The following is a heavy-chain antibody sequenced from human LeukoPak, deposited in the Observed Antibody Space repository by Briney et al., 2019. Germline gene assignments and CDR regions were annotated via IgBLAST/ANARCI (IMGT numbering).Heavy chain of an antibody. CDR3: ATQIRDGYPHWYFDL. CDR1: GYTLTELS. D-gene: IGHD5-24*01. Sequence: ASVKVSCKVSGYTLTELSMHWVRQAPGRGLEWMGGFDPEDGETIYAQKFQGRVTMTEDTSTDTAYMELSSLRSEDTAVYYCATQIRDGYPHWYFDLWGRGTLVTVSS. J-gene: IGHJ2*01. V-gene: IGHV1-24*01. CDR2: FDPEDGET.